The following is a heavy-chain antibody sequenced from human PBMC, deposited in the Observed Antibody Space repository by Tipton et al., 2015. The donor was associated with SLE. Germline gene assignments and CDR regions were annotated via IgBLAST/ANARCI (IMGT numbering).Heavy chain of an antibody. Sequence: LRLSCTVSGDSITGIDYLWTWIRQHPGKGLEWIGYIYDSGSSSYNPSLKSRLSMSVDTSKNQFSLRLSSVTAADTAVYYCARSTTSQGRMDVWGQGTTVTVSS. D-gene: IGHD1-1*01. CDR2: IYDSGSS. J-gene: IGHJ6*02. CDR1: GDSITGIDYL. CDR3: ARSTTSQGRMDV. V-gene: IGHV4-31*02.